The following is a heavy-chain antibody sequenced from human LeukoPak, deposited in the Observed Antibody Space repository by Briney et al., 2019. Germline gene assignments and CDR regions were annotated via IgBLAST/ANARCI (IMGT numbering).Heavy chain of an antibody. D-gene: IGHD3-3*01. V-gene: IGHV4-59*07. J-gene: IGHJ6*03. Sequence: SDTLSLTCTVSGRSISSYYWSWAPEPPRKGREGSGDMYYSRSTNYHPTLKSQFTISVDTSKNPLPLNLGYWAAARPAVYSSVRWITIFGVVTTYSYYYYMDVWGKGTTVTVSS. CDR2: MYYSRST. CDR3: VRWITIFGVVTTYSYYYYMDV. CDR1: GRSISSYY.